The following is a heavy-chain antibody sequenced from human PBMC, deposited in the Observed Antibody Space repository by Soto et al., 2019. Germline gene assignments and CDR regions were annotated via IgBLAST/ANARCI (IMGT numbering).Heavy chain of an antibody. Sequence: ASVKVSCKASGYTFTGYYMHWARQAPGQGLERMGWINPNSGGTNYAQKFQGWVTMTRDTSISTAYMELSRLRSDDTAVYYCARGGWGIAARDNWFDPWGQGTLVTVSS. V-gene: IGHV1-2*04. J-gene: IGHJ5*02. D-gene: IGHD6-6*01. CDR2: INPNSGGT. CDR3: ARGGWGIAARDNWFDP. CDR1: GYTFTGYY.